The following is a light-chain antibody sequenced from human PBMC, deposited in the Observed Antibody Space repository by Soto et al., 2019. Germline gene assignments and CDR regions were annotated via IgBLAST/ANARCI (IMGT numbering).Light chain of an antibody. CDR1: SSDIGDYNY. CDR3: CSFAGSYTFWV. CDR2: DVS. J-gene: IGLJ3*02. V-gene: IGLV2-11*01. Sequence: QSALTQPRSVSGSPGQSVNISSTGTSSDIGDYNYVSWYQQYPGKAPKLVIYDVSKRPSGVPDRFSGSKSGNTASLTISGLQAEDEADYYCCSFAGSYTFWVFGGGTKLTVL.